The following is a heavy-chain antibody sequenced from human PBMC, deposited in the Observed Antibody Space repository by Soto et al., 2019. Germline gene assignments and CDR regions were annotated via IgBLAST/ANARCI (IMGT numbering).Heavy chain of an antibody. D-gene: IGHD5-12*01. J-gene: IGHJ5*02. V-gene: IGHV1-8*01. CDR2: MNPKSGDT. CDR1: GYTFTTYD. CDR3: ARARLGDVVPSINFKWFGA. Sequence: ASVKVSCTASGYTFTTYDINWVRQATGQGLEWMGWMNPKSGDTAYAQNFLGRVTMTRNISIGTAYMELSSLRSEDTAIYYCARARLGDVVPSINFKWFGAWGQGNPFTVSS.